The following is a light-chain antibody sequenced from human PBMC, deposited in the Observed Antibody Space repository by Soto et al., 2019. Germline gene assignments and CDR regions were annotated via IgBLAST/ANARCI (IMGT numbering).Light chain of an antibody. Sequence: DIVMTQSPLSLPVTPGEPASISCRSSQSLLHSNGYNYLDWYLQKPGQSPQLLIYLGSNRASGVPDKFSGSGSGTGFTLKISKVEAEDVGLYYCMQALQTPLTFGQGTRLEIK. CDR3: MQALQTPLT. V-gene: IGKV2-28*01. J-gene: IGKJ5*01. CDR2: LGS. CDR1: QSLLHSNGYNY.